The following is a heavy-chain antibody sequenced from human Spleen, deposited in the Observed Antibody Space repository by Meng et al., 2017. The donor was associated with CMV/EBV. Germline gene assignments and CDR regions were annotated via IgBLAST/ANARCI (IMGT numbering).Heavy chain of an antibody. CDR3: ASSMVRGVIYYFDY. J-gene: IGHJ4*02. D-gene: IGHD3-10*01. CDR1: GYTFTSYY. CDR2: FDPEDGET. Sequence: ASVKVSCKASGYTFTSYYMHWVRQAPGKGLEWMGGFDPEDGETIYAQKFQGRVTMTEDTSTDTAYMELSSLRSEDTAVYYCASSMVRGVIYYFDYWGQGTLVTVSS. V-gene: IGHV1-24*01.